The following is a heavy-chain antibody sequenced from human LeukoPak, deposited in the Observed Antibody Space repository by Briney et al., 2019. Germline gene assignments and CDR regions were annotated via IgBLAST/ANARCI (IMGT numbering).Heavy chain of an antibody. CDR3: ARDYYSGSYYGDY. J-gene: IGHJ4*02. CDR2: ISAYNGNI. CDR1: GYTFTKYG. Sequence: GASVKVSCKASGYTFTKYGITWVRQAPGQGLEWMGWISAYNGNINYAQNLQGRVTMTTDTSTSTAYMELRSLRSDDTAVYYCARDYYSGSYYGDYWGQGTLVTVSS. D-gene: IGHD1-26*01. V-gene: IGHV1-18*01.